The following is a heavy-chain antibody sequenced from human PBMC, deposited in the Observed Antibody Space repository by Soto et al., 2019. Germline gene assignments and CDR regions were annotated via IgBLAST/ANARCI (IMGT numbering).Heavy chain of an antibody. CDR3: ARDIYGGNCCDAFDI. CDR2: ISPYNGRT. CDR1: GYTFTNYG. J-gene: IGHJ3*02. Sequence: QAQLVQSGAEEKKPGASVTISCKASGYTFTNYGFIWVRQAPGHGLEWVGWISPYNGRTEYAQNFQGRVTMTRDKPTSTAYMELRSLRSDDTAVYYCARDIYGGNCCDAFDIWGHGTMLTVSS. V-gene: IGHV1-18*01. D-gene: IGHD1-20*01.